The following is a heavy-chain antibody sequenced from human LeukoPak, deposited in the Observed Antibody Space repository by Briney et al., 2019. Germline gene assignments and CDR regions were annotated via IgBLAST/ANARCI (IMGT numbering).Heavy chain of an antibody. CDR1: GDTFTSYG. Sequence: ASVKVSCKASGDTFTSYGISWVRQAPGQGLEWMGWISAYTGNTNYAQKLQGRVTMTTDTSTSTAYMELRSLRSEDTAVYSCAREYYDSSGYTTPLDYWGQGTLVTVSS. V-gene: IGHV1-18*01. J-gene: IGHJ4*02. CDR2: ISAYTGNT. D-gene: IGHD3-22*01. CDR3: AREYYDSSGYTTPLDY.